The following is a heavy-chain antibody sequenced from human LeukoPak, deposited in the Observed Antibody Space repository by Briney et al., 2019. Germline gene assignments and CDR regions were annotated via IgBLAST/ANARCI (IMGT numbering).Heavy chain of an antibody. Sequence: GGSLRLSCAASGFTFSTYSMNWVRQAPGKGLEWVSYISFSSSTIHYADSVKSRFTISRDNAKNSLYLQMNSLRAEDTAVYYCARARGYYDSEYFQHWGQGTLVTVSS. V-gene: IGHV3-48*04. D-gene: IGHD3-22*01. CDR2: ISFSSSTI. CDR1: GFTFSTYS. J-gene: IGHJ1*01. CDR3: ARARGYYDSEYFQH.